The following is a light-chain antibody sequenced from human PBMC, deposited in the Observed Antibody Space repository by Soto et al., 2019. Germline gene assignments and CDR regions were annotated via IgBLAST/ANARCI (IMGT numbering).Light chain of an antibody. J-gene: IGLJ2*01. CDR3: QAWDSSTGV. V-gene: IGLV3-1*01. Sequence: YELTQPPSVSVSPGQTASITCSGDKLGDKYACWYQQKPGQSPVLVIYQDSKRPSGIPERFSGSNSGNTATLTISGTQAMDEADYCCQAWDSSTGVFGGGTKLTVL. CDR1: KLGDKY. CDR2: QDS.